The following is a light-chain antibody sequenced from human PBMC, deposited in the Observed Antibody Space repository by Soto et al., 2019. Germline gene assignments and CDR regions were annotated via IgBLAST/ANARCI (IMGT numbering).Light chain of an antibody. CDR1: YSNIGTNF. J-gene: IGLJ2*01. Sequence: QSVLTQSSSVSAAAGQKVTFSCSGSYSNIGTNFVSWFQHFPGSAPKLLIYDNSQRPSGIPGRFSGSRSGSSATLGITGLQTGDEADYYCATWDSSLKAVVFGGGTKLTVL. CDR2: DNS. V-gene: IGLV1-51*01. CDR3: ATWDSSLKAVV.